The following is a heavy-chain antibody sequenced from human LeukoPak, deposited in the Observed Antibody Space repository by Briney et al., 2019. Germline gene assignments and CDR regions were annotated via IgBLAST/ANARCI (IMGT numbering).Heavy chain of an antibody. CDR2: ISGSGGST. CDR3: AKNLLRYTFDAFDI. CDR1: GFTVSSNY. V-gene: IGHV3-23*01. Sequence: TGGSLRLSCAASGFTVSSNYMSWVRQAPGKGLEWVSAISGSGGSTYYADSVKGRFTISRDNSKNTLYLQMNSLRAEDTAVYYCAKNLLRYTFDAFDIWGQGTMVTVSS. D-gene: IGHD3-9*01. J-gene: IGHJ3*02.